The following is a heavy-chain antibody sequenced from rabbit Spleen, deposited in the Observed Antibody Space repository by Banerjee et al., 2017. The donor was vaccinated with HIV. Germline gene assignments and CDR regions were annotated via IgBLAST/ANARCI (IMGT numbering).Heavy chain of an antibody. V-gene: IGHV1S45*01. CDR1: GFSFSSINW. CDR2: IDSGDGDT. CDR3: ARDAGTSFSTYGMDL. J-gene: IGHJ6*01. D-gene: IGHD8-1*01. Sequence: QQQLEESGGGLVKPGGTLTLTCTASGFSFSSINWICWVRQAPGKGLEWIACIDSGDGDTDYATWAKGRFTISKTSSTTVTLHMTSLTAADTATYFCARDAGTSFSTYGMDLWGQGTLVTVS.